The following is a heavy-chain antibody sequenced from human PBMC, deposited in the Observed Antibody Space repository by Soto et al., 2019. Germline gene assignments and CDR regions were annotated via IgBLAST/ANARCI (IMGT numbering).Heavy chain of an antibody. J-gene: IGHJ2*01. Sequence: GGSLRLSCAASGFTFSSYAMSWVRQAPGKGLEWVSAISGSGGSTYYADSVKGRFTISRDNSKNTLYLQMNSLRAEDTAVYYCAKDLGLVLYGETTGWYFDLWGRGTLVTVSS. CDR2: ISGSGGST. V-gene: IGHV3-23*01. CDR3: AKDLGLVLYGETTGWYFDL. CDR1: GFTFSSYA. D-gene: IGHD4-17*01.